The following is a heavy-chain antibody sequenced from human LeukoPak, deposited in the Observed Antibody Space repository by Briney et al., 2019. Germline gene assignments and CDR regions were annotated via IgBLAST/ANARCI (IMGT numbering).Heavy chain of an antibody. D-gene: IGHD3-22*01. V-gene: IGHV3-21*01. CDR2: ISTSSGFI. Sequence: PGGSLRLSCAASGFTFRNYNLIWVRQAPGKGLEWVSSISTSSGFIYYADSVKGRFTISRDNAKNSLYLQMNSLRAEDTAVYYCARAMTDSSGYPPLYWGQGTLVTVSS. CDR3: ARAMTDSSGYPPLY. CDR1: GFTFRNYN. J-gene: IGHJ4*02.